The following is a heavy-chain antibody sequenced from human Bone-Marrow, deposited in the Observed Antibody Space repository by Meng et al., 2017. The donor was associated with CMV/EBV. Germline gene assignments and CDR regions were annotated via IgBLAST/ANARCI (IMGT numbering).Heavy chain of an antibody. CDR3: TRGSAAAAGATILPAD. D-gene: IGHD1-26*01. CDR1: GGSITSYF. V-gene: IGHV4-59*01. CDR2: IYYNGAT. Sequence: SETLSLTCIVSGGSITSYFWNWVRQPPGKGLQWIGYIYYNGATNYNPSLKSRVTISVDTSKNQFSLKLSSVTAADTAIYYCTRGSAAAAGATILPADWGQGELVTVSS. J-gene: IGHJ4*02.